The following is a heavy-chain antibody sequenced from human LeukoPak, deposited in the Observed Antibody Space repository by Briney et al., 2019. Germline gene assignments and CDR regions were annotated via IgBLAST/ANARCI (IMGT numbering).Heavy chain of an antibody. V-gene: IGHV1-2*02. Sequence: ASVKVSCKASGYTFTGYYMHWVRQAPGQGLEWMGWINPNSGGTNYAQKFQGRVTMTRDTSISTAYMELSRLRSDDTAVYYCASALDYGDYVAYYFDYWGQGTLVTVSS. D-gene: IGHD4-17*01. CDR2: INPNSGGT. CDR3: ASALDYGDYVAYYFDY. CDR1: GYTFTGYY. J-gene: IGHJ4*02.